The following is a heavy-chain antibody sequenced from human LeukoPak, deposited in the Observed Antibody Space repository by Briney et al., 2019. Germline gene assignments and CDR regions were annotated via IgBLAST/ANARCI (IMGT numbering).Heavy chain of an antibody. CDR1: GGTFSSYA. CDR2: MIPIFGTA. J-gene: IGHJ6*03. Sequence: SVKVSCKASGGTFSSYAISWVRQAPGQGLEWMGGMIPIFGTANYAQKFQGRVTITADESTSTAYMELSSLRSEDTAVYYCARGAGSGSFPAGYYMDVWGKGTTVTVSS. D-gene: IGHD3-10*01. CDR3: ARGAGSGSFPAGYYMDV. V-gene: IGHV1-69*13.